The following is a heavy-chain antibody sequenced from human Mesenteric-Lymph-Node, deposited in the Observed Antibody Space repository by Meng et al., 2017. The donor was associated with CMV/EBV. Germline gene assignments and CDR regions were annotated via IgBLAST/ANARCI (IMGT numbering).Heavy chain of an antibody. Sequence: GESLKISCAASGFTFSSYSMNWVRQAPGKGLEWVSSISSSSSYIYYADSVKGRFTISRDDAKNSLYLQMNSLRAEDTAVYYCARDFADLYYFDYWGQGTLVTVSS. CDR1: GFTFSSYS. CDR2: ISSSSSYI. J-gene: IGHJ4*02. D-gene: IGHD3-3*01. CDR3: ARDFADLYYFDY. V-gene: IGHV3-21*01.